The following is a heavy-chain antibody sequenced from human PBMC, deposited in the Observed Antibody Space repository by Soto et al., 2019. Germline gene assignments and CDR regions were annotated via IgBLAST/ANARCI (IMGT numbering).Heavy chain of an antibody. V-gene: IGHV1-3*01. D-gene: IGHD1-26*01. Sequence: QVQLVQSGAEVKKPGASVKVSCKASGYTFTSYAMHWVRQAPGQRLEWMGWINAGNGNTKYSQKYQGRVTITRDTSASTAYMELSSLRSENTAVYYCARGLGLYYVDYWGQGTLVTVSS. J-gene: IGHJ4*02. CDR3: ARGLGLYYVDY. CDR1: GYTFTSYA. CDR2: INAGNGNT.